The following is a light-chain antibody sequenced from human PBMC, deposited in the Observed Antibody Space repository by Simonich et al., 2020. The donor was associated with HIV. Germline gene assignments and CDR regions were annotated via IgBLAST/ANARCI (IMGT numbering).Light chain of an antibody. Sequence: EIVLTQSPATLSLSPGERATLSCRASPSVTSYLAWYQHKPGQAPRILIYDASNRATGIQARFSGSGSGTDFTLTISSLEPEDFAIYYCQQRSHWPTFGQGTKVEIK. CDR3: QQRSHWPT. CDR2: DAS. J-gene: IGKJ1*01. V-gene: IGKV3-11*01. CDR1: PSVTSY.